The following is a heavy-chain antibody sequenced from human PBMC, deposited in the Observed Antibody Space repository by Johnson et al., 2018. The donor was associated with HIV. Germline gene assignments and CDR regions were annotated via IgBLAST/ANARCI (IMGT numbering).Heavy chain of an antibody. J-gene: IGHJ3*02. Sequence: VQLVESGGGVVQPGRSLRLSCEISGFMFSKYNMAWIRQAPGKGLECLSYITSSGSSVYYTDSVKGRFTISRDNARNSLYLQMNSLRAEDTAVYYCAMERMGGFDIWGQGTMVTVSS. CDR2: ITSSGSSV. D-gene: IGHD1-26*01. CDR3: AMERMGGFDI. CDR1: GFMFSKYN. V-gene: IGHV3-48*04.